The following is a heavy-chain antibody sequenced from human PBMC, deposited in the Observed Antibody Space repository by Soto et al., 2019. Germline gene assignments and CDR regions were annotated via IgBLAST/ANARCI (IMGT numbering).Heavy chain of an antibody. CDR2: ISYDGSNK. D-gene: IGHD1-26*01. CDR3: AKSGPTNFFDF. Sequence: GSLRLSCAASGFTFSSYGMHWVRQAPGKGLEWVAVISYDGSNKYYADSVKGRFTISRDNSKNTLYLQMNSLRAEDTAVYYCAKSGPTNFFDFWGHGTLVTAS. V-gene: IGHV3-30*18. J-gene: IGHJ4*01. CDR1: GFTFSSYG.